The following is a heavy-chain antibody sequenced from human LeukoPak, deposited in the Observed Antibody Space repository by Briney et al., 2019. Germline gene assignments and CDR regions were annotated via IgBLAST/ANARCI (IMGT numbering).Heavy chain of an antibody. D-gene: IGHD1-1*01. CDR3: AKDWDWNPFYLDY. J-gene: IGHJ4*02. CDR2: INGGGDST. CDR1: GFTFSTYA. Sequence: GGSLRLSCAASGFTFSTYAMTWVRQAPGKGLEWVSAINGGGDSTYYADSVKGRFIISRDFSKNTLYLQMKSLRAEDTAVYYCAKDWDWNPFYLDYWGQGALVTVSS. V-gene: IGHV3-23*01.